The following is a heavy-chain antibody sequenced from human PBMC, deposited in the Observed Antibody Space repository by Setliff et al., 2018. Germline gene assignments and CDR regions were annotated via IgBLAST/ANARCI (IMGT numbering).Heavy chain of an antibody. CDR2: VYYSGTT. CDR3: ARGGTYRYFDY. J-gene: IGHJ4*02. CDR1: GGSISGASIRSYY. V-gene: IGHV4-61*01. Sequence: TLSLTCTVSGGSISGASIRSYYWSWIRQPPGKGLEFIGYVYYSGTTNYDPALKSRVTISVDTSKNQFSLKLSSVTAADTAIYYCARGGTYRYFDYWGQGTLVTVS.